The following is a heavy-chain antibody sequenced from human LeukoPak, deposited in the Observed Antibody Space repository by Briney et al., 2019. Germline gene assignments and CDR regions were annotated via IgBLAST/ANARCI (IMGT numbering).Heavy chain of an antibody. D-gene: IGHD5-18*01. CDR3: ARRRGYSYGYYLY. CDR2: INHSGST. Sequence: SETLSLTCAVYGGSFSGYYWSWIRQPPGKGLEWIGEINHSGSTNYNPSLKSRVTISVDTSKNQFSLKLSSVTAADTAVYYCARRRGYSYGYYLYWGQGTLVTVSS. J-gene: IGHJ4*02. CDR1: GGSFSGYY. V-gene: IGHV4-34*01.